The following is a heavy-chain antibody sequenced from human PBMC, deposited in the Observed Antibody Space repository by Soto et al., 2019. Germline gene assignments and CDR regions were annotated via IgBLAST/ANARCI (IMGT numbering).Heavy chain of an antibody. CDR2: ISTYNGNI. J-gene: IGHJ5*02. CDR3: ARTKYYYDSSGYHNWFDP. CDR1: GYTFTNYG. Sequence: QVQLVRSGAEVKKPGASVKVSCKASGYTFTNYGISWVRQAPGQGLEWVGWISTYNGNIHYAQKFQGRVTMTTDTYTSTAYMELRSLRYDDTAVYYCARTKYYYDSSGYHNWFDPWGQGTLVTVSS. D-gene: IGHD3-22*01. V-gene: IGHV1-18*04.